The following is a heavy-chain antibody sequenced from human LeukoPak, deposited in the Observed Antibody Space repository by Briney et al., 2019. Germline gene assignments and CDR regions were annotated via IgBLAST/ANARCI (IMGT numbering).Heavy chain of an antibody. CDR3: ARSHGSGSYYNLNDY. CDR1: GGSFSAYN. D-gene: IGHD3-10*01. V-gene: IGHV4-34*01. J-gene: IGHJ4*02. Sequence: SETLSLTCAVYGGSFSAYNWSWIRQPPGKGLEWIGEINHSGSTNYNPSLKSRVTVSVDTSTNQFSLKLSSVTAADTAVYYCARSHGSGSYYNLNDYWGQGALVTVSS. CDR2: INHSGST.